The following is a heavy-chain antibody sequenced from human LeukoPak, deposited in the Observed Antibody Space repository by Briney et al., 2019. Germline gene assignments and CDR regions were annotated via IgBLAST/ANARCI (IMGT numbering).Heavy chain of an antibody. CDR3: ARGTAAGKSFDY. J-gene: IGHJ4*02. Sequence: PSETLSLTCAVYGGSFRGYYWSWIRQPPGKGLEWIGEINHSGSTNYNPSLKSRVTISVDTSKNQFSLKLSSVTAADTAVYYCARGTAAGKSFDYWGQGTLDTVSS. CDR1: GGSFRGYY. CDR2: INHSGST. V-gene: IGHV4-34*01. D-gene: IGHD6-13*01.